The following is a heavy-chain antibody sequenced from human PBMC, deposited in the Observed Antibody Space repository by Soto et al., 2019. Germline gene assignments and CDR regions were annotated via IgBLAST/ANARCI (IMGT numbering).Heavy chain of an antibody. CDR1: GFTFSIYA. Sequence: GSLRLSCAASGFTFSIYAMSWVRQAPGKGLEWVSAISGSGGSTYYADSVKGRFTISRDNSKNTLYLQMNSLRAEDTAVYYCAKGRRSRLVPFDYWGQGTLVTVSS. CDR2: ISGSGGST. J-gene: IGHJ4*02. D-gene: IGHD2-21*01. V-gene: IGHV3-23*01. CDR3: AKGRRSRLVPFDY.